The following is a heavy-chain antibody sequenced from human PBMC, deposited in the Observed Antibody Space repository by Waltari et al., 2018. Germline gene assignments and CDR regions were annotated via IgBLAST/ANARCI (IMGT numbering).Heavy chain of an antibody. CDR1: GGTFSSYA. D-gene: IGHD6-13*01. V-gene: IGHV1-69*01. Sequence: QVQLVQSGAEVKKPGSSVKVSCKASGGTFSSYAISWVRQAPGQGLEWMGGSFPIFGTANYAQKFQGRVTMTADESTSTAYMELSSLRSEDTAVYYCARVPIAAAGGDYFDYWGQGTLVTVSS. CDR2: SFPIFGTA. CDR3: ARVPIAAAGGDYFDY. J-gene: IGHJ4*02.